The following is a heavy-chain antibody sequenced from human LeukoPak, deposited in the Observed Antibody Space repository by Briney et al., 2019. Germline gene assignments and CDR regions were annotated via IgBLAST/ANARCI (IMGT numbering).Heavy chain of an antibody. Sequence: PGGSLRLSCAASGFTFSSYEMNWVRQAPGKGLEWVSYISSSGSTIYYADSVKGRFTISRDNAKNSLYLQMNSLRAEDTAVYYCATRTTDWYYDSSGHYGEDYWGQGTLVTVFS. CDR3: ATRTTDWYYDSSGHYGEDY. J-gene: IGHJ4*02. V-gene: IGHV3-48*03. CDR2: ISSSGSTI. D-gene: IGHD3-22*01. CDR1: GFTFSSYE.